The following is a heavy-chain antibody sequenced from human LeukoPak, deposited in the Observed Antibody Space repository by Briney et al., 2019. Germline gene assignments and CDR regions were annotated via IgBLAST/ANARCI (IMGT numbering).Heavy chain of an antibody. J-gene: IGHJ4*02. V-gene: IGHV3-66*01. Sequence: GGSLRLSCAAPGFTVSSNYMSWVRQAPGKGLEWVSVIYSGGSTYYADSVKGRFTISRDNSKNTLYLQMNSLRAEDTAVYYCAREIVEHWYGGYPDCWGQGTLVTVSS. CDR2: IYSGGST. CDR1: GFTVSSNY. CDR3: AREIVEHWYGGYPDC. D-gene: IGHD5-12*01.